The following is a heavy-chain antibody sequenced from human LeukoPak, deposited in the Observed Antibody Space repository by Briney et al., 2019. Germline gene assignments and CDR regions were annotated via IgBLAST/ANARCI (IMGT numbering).Heavy chain of an antibody. CDR3: ARDEGSGYYYYYMDV. V-gene: IGHV3-21*01. D-gene: IGHD6-25*01. J-gene: IGHJ6*03. CDR1: GFTFSSYS. Sequence: GSLRLSCAASGFTFSSYSMNWVRQAPGKGLEWVSSISSSSSYIYYADSVKGRFTISRDNAKNSLYLQMNSLRAEDTAVYYCARDEGSGYYYYYMDVWGKGTTVTVSS. CDR2: ISSSSSYI.